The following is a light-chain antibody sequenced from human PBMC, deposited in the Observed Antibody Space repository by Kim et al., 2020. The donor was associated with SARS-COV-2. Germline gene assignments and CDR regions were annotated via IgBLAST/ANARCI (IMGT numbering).Light chain of an antibody. CDR3: QHYDHLLTRKT. CDR2: DAS. J-gene: IGKJ4*01. CDR1: QDIRKF. Sequence: DIQMTQSPSSLSASAGDRVTITCQASQDIRKFLNWYQQKPGKAPKLLIYDASTLEAGVPPRFSGSGSGTDFTFTISSLQPEDIATYYCQHYDHLLTRKTFGQGTKVEIK. V-gene: IGKV1-33*01.